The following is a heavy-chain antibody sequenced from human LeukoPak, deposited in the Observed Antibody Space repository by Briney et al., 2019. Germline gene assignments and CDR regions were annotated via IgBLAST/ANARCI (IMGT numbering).Heavy chain of an antibody. CDR2: ISGSGGNT. J-gene: IGHJ4*02. CDR1: GFTFSSYG. D-gene: IGHD2-8*01. V-gene: IGHV3-23*01. Sequence: GGSLRLSCAASGFTFSSYGMHWVRQAPGKGLEWVSAISGSGGNTYYADSVKGRFTISRDNSKNTVYLQMNSLRAEDTAVYYCAKGDCTNGVCYRAALDYFDYWGQGTLVTVSS. CDR3: AKGDCTNGVCYRAALDYFDY.